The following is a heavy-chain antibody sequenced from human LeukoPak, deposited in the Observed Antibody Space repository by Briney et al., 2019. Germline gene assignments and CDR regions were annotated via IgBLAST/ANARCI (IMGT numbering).Heavy chain of an antibody. CDR3: ARHWIETTKTYSYWFDP. CDR1: GDSINNHY. J-gene: IGHJ5*02. V-gene: IGHV4-4*09. D-gene: IGHD1-1*01. CDR2: IYTRGST. Sequence: SETLSLTCTVSGDSINNHYGSWIRQPPGKGLEWIGFIYTRGSTNYNPSLKSRVTMSGDTSKNQVSLTLNYVTAAVTAVYYCARHWIETTKTYSYWFDPWGQGTLVTVSS.